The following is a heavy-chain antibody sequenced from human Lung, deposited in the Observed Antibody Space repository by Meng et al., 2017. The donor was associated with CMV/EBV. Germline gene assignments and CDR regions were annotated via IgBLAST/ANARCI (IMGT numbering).Heavy chain of an antibody. CDR2: IYPNSGGT. V-gene: IGHV1-2*02. D-gene: IGHD3-9*01. Sequence: KVSCQASGYTFTDHYFPWVRQAPGQGLEWMGWIYPNSGGTHYAQKFQGRLTVTTDTSISTGYMELSSLGSDDTAVYYCARDNDWGPDYWGQGTLVTVSS. CDR3: ARDNDWGPDY. J-gene: IGHJ4*02. CDR1: GYTFTDHY.